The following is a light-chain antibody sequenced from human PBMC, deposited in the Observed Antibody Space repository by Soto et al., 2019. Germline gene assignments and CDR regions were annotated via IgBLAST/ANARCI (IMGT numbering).Light chain of an antibody. V-gene: IGKV1-5*01. CDR3: QQYNAYPS. Sequence: DLQRPQSPSSLSASVGDRVTITWRASQSIDKWLAWYQQKPGKDPNLRIYDASSLQSGVPSRFSGTGSGTEFTLTISSLQPDDFATDYCQQYNAYPSVGQGTKVDI. CDR1: QSIDKW. J-gene: IGKJ1*01. CDR2: DAS.